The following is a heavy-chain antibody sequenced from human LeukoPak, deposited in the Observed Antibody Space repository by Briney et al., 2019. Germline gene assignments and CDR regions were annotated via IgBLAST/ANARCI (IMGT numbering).Heavy chain of an antibody. Sequence: GGSLRLSCAASGFTFNKAWMSWVRLAPGKGLEWVGRIKNKGDGGTTDYAAPVKGRFTVSRDNSKNTLYLQMNSLIIDDTAVYYCARPLLGIRDYGMDVWGQGTTVTVSS. J-gene: IGHJ6*02. D-gene: IGHD1-1*01. V-gene: IGHV3-15*01. CDR1: GFTFNKAW. CDR3: ARPLLGIRDYGMDV. CDR2: IKNKGDGGTT.